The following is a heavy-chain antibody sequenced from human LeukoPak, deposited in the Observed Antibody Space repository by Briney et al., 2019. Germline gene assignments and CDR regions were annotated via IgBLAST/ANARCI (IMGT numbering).Heavy chain of an antibody. D-gene: IGHD6-13*01. CDR3: ARDLGSSWFEPLDY. V-gene: IGHV4-61*01. CDR2: IYYSGST. J-gene: IGHJ4*02. CDR1: GGSVSSGSYY. Sequence: SETLSLTCTVSGGSVSSGSYYWSWIRQPPGKGLEWIGYIYYSGSTNYNPSLKSRVTISVDKSKNQFSLKLTSATAADTAVYYCARDLGSSWFEPLDYWGQGILVIVSS.